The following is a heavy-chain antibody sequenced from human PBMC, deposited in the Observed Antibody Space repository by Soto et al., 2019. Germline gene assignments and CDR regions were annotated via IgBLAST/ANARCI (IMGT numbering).Heavy chain of an antibody. CDR2: IKQDGSEK. V-gene: IGHV3-7*05. CDR3: ARVSSSGWYYFDY. Sequence: GGSLRLSCAASGFTFSSYWMSWVRQAPGKGLEWVANIKQDGSEKYYVDSVKGRFTISRDNAKNSLYLQMNSLRAEDTAVYYCARVSSSGWYYFDYWGQGTLVTVSS. D-gene: IGHD6-19*01. CDR1: GFTFSSYW. J-gene: IGHJ4*02.